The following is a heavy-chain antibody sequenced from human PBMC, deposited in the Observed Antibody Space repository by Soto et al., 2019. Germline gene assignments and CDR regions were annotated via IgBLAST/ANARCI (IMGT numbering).Heavy chain of an antibody. V-gene: IGHV4-61*08. Sequence: QVQLQDSGPGLAKPSETLSLTCTVSGGSVNSGGYYWSWIRQPPGKGLEWIGTFFHSGSSNSNPSLQSRVTISGDTSKNQFSLKLSSVTAADTAVYYCARISLGQWLVLDYWGQGTLVTVSS. CDR2: FFHSGSS. CDR1: GGSVNSGGYY. J-gene: IGHJ4*02. CDR3: ARISLGQWLVLDY. D-gene: IGHD6-19*01.